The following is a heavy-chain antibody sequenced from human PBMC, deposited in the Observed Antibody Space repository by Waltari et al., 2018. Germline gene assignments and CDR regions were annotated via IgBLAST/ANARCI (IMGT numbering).Heavy chain of an antibody. V-gene: IGHV3-15*01. J-gene: IGHJ4*02. CDR1: GFTFSNAW. D-gene: IGHD3-22*01. Sequence: EVQLVESGGGLVKPGGSLRLSCAASGFTFSNAWMSWVRQAPGKGLEWVGRIKSKTDGGTTDYAAPVKGRFTISRDDSKNTLYLQMNSLKTEDTAVYYCTTDPPFNYYDRVRNGYWGQGTLVTVSS. CDR2: IKSKTDGGTT. CDR3: TTDPPFNYYDRVRNGY.